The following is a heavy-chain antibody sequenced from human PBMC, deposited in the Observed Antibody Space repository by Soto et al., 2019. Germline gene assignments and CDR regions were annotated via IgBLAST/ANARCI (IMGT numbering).Heavy chain of an antibody. J-gene: IGHJ6*02. CDR1: GGSISSSSYY. V-gene: IGHV4-39*01. CDR2: IYYSGST. Sequence: SETLSLTCTVSGGSISSSSYYWGWIRQPPGKGLEWIGSIYYSGSTYYNPSLKSRVTISVDTSKNQFSLKLSSVTAADTAVYYCASDTMTTAYYYYGMDVWGQGPTVTVSS. D-gene: IGHD4-4*01. CDR3: ASDTMTTAYYYYGMDV.